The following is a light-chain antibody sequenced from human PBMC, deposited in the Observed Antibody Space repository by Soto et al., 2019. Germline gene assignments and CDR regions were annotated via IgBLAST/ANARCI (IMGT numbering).Light chain of an antibody. V-gene: IGLV2-23*01. CDR3: CSYVGANV. Sequence: PSGVSSRFSGSKSGNTASLTISGLQAEDEADYYCCSYVGANVFGGGTKVTVL. J-gene: IGLJ3*02.